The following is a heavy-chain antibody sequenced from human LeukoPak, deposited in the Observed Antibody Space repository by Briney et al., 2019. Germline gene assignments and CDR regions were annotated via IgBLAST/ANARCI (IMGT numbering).Heavy chain of an antibody. CDR1: GFTFSSYA. CDR2: ISYDGSNK. V-gene: IGHV3-30*04. Sequence: GGSLRLSCAASGFTFSSYAMHWVRQAPGKGLEWVAVISYDGSNKYYADSVKGRFTISRDNSKNTLYLQMNSLRAEDTAVYYCARAIVVVITSWGQGTLVTVSS. J-gene: IGHJ5*02. CDR3: ARAIVVVITS. D-gene: IGHD3-22*01.